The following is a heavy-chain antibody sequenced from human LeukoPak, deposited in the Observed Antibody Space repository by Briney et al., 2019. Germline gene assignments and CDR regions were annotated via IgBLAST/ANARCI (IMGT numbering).Heavy chain of an antibody. V-gene: IGHV3-11*06. CDR1: GFTFSDYY. CDR3: ARDVPDSSWGPFDI. Sequence: GGSLRLSCAASGFTFSDYYMTWIRQAPGKGLEWVSFISSSGDNTKYADSVKGRFTISRDNAKNSLYLQLNSLRDDDTAVYYCARDVPDSSWGPFDIWGQGTMVTVSS. D-gene: IGHD3-22*01. J-gene: IGHJ3*02. CDR2: ISSSGDNT.